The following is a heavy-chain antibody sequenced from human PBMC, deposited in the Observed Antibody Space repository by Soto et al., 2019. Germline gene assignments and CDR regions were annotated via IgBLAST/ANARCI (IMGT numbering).Heavy chain of an antibody. CDR2: ISAYNGNT. J-gene: IGHJ4*02. CDR1: GYTFTSYG. V-gene: IGHV1-18*01. CDR3: AGVPGISIAAAGTPPFDY. D-gene: IGHD6-13*01. Sequence: ASVKVSCKASGYTFTSYGISWVRQAPGQGLEWMGWISAYNGNTNYAQKLQGRVTMTTGTSTSTAYMELRSLRSDDTAVYYCAGVPGISIAAAGTPPFDYWGQGTLVTVSS.